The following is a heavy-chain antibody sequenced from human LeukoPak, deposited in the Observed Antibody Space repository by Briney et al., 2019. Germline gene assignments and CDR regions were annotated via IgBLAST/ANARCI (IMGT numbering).Heavy chain of an antibody. CDR2: MNPNSGNT. CDR1: GYTFTSYD. D-gene: IGHD3-3*01. Sequence: ASVKVSCKASGYTFTSYDINWVRQATGQGLEWMGWMNPNSGNTGYAQKFQGRVTITRNTSISTAYMELSSLRSEDTAVYYCARVGYYDFWSGSPRIYYYMDVWGKGTTVTVSS. CDR3: ARVGYYDFWSGSPRIYYYMDV. J-gene: IGHJ6*03. V-gene: IGHV1-8*03.